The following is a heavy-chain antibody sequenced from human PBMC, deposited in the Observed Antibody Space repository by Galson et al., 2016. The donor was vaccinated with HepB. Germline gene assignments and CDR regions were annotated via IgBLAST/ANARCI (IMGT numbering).Heavy chain of an antibody. CDR3: ARDRVVVATGVGFDP. CDR2: ISGYNGNT. Sequence: SVKVSCKASGYTFTTYGISWVRQAPGQGLEWMGWISGYNGNTNYAQKLQGRVTMTTDTSTGTAYMELRSLRSDDTAIYYCARDRVVVATGVGFDPGGQGTQVTASS. V-gene: IGHV1-18*04. D-gene: IGHD2-2*01. J-gene: IGHJ5*02. CDR1: GYTFTTYG.